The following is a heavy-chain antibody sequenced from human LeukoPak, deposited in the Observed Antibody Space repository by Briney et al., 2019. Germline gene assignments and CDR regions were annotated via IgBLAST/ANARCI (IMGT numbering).Heavy chain of an antibody. J-gene: IGHJ4*02. D-gene: IGHD3-9*01. CDR3: PKDAYDILTPGADY. Sequence: GGSLRLSCAASGFTFDDYAMHWVRQAPGKGLEWVSGISWNSGSIGYADSVKGRFTISRDNAKNSLYLQMNSLRAEDTALYYCPKDAYDILTPGADYWGQGTLVTVSS. V-gene: IGHV3-9*01. CDR2: ISWNSGSI. CDR1: GFTFDDYA.